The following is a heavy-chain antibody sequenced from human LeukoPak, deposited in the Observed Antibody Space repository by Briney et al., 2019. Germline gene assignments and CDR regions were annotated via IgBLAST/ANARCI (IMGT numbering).Heavy chain of an antibody. CDR2: ISGSGGST. D-gene: IGHD2-21*02. CDR3: AIEHIVVVTAIAPFDY. CDR1: GFTFSGYA. Sequence: GGSLRLSCAASGFTFSGYAMRWVRQAPGKGLEWVSAISGSGGSTYYADSVKGRFTISRDNSENTLYLQMNSLRAEDTAVYYCAIEHIVVVTAIAPFDYWGQGILVTVSS. V-gene: IGHV3-23*01. J-gene: IGHJ4*02.